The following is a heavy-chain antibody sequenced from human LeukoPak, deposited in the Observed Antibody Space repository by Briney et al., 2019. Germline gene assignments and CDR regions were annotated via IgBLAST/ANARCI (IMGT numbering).Heavy chain of an antibody. D-gene: IGHD2-21*01. Sequence: PSETLSLTCTVSGGSISSYYWSWIRQPPGKGLEWIGNIYYSGSTNYNPSLKSRVTISVDTSKNQFSLKLSSVTAADTAVYYCARDRWGLGIAYWGQGTLVTVSS. CDR1: GGSISSYY. CDR2: IYYSGST. J-gene: IGHJ4*02. CDR3: ARDRWGLGIAY. V-gene: IGHV4-59*01.